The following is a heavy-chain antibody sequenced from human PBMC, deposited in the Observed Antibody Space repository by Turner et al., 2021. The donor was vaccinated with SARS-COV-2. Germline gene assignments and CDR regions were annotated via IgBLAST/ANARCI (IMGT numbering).Heavy chain of an antibody. J-gene: IGHJ4*02. Sequence: QLQLQESGPGLVKPSETLSLTCTASGASISSTTYYWGWIRQPPGKGLEWIGTSYYSGSTYYNPSLKSRVTISGDTSKNQFSLRLNSVTAADTAVYYYARHSSMTTVTFNYWGQGTLVTVSS. V-gene: IGHV4-39*01. CDR3: ARHSSMTTVTFNY. CDR2: SYYSGST. D-gene: IGHD4-17*01. CDR1: GASISSTTYY.